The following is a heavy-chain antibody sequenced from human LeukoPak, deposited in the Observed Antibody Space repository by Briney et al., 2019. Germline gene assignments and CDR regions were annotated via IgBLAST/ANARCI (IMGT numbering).Heavy chain of an antibody. D-gene: IGHD3-10*01. V-gene: IGHV1-69*05. CDR2: IIPLFSKV. J-gene: IGHJ3*01. CDR3: ARGGHFYFNHRGGAFDL. Sequence: SVKVSCKASGGSFGDYAINWVRQAPGQGLELMGGIIPLFSKVYSEQRFQGRVTLTTDESATSAYMELTGLRSEDTAVYYCARGGHFYFNHRGGAFDLWGQGTMVTVSS. CDR1: GGSFGDYA.